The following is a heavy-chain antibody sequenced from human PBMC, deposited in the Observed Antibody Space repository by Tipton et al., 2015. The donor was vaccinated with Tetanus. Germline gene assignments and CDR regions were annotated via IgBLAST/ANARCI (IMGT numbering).Heavy chain of an antibody. D-gene: IGHD2-8*02. CDR2: IIVGSGKT. J-gene: IGHJ4*02. V-gene: IGHV1-58*01. CDR3: TRAPRTGEHDY. Sequence: QLVQSGAEVKNPGTSVRVSCKTSGYTFSNSAVQWARQARGQGLEWMGWIIVGSGKTNYAQKFQERLTITRDMSTNTAYMELSSLTSEDTAVYYCTRAPRTGEHDYWGQGTLVTVSS. CDR1: GYTFSNSA.